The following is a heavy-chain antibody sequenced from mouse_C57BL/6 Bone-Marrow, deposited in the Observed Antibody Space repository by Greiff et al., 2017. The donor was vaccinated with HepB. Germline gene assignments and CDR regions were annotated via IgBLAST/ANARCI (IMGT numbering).Heavy chain of an antibody. J-gene: IGHJ3*01. V-gene: IGHV1-50*01. CDR1: GYTFTSYW. D-gene: IGHD4-1*01. CDR3: ARGGTGGFAY. CDR2: IDPSDSYT. Sequence: VQLQQSGAELVKPGASVKLSCKASGYTFTSYWMQWVKQRPGQGLEWIGEIDPSDSYTNYNQKFKGKATLTVDTSSSTAYMQLSSLTSEDSAVYYCARGGTGGFAYWGQGTLVTVSA.